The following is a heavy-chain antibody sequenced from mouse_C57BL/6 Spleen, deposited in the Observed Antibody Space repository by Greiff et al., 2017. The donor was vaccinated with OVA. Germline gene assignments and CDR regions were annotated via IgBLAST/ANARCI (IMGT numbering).Heavy chain of an antibody. Sequence: QVQLQQPGAELVKPGASVKMSCKASGYTFTSYWITWVKQRPGQGLEWIGDLYPGSGSTNYNEKFKSKATLTVDHSSSTAYMQLSSLTSEDSAVYYCAREGLVYFDYWGQGTTLTVSS. J-gene: IGHJ2*01. V-gene: IGHV1-55*01. CDR1: GYTFTSYW. CDR3: AREGLVYFDY. D-gene: IGHD2-2*01. CDR2: LYPGSGST.